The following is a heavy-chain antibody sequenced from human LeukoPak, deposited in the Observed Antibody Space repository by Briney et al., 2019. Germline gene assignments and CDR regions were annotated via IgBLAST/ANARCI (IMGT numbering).Heavy chain of an antibody. J-gene: IGHJ4*02. CDR2: ISWGGGST. D-gene: IGHD3-10*01. Sequence: PGGSLRLSCAASGFTFDDYAMHWVRQAPGKGLEWVSLISWGGGSTYYADSVKGRFTISRDNSKNSLYLHMNSLRAEDTALYYCAKGRSGNSYGHFDYWGQGTLVTVSS. V-gene: IGHV3-43D*04. CDR1: GFTFDDYA. CDR3: AKGRSGNSYGHFDY.